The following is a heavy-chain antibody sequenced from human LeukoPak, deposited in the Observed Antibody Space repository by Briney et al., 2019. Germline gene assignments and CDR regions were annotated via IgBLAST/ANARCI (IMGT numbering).Heavy chain of an antibody. V-gene: IGHV5-51*01. CDR1: GYSFTSYW. D-gene: IGHD2-21*01. J-gene: IGHJ4*02. CDR2: IYPGDSDT. Sequence: GESLQISCKGSGYSFTSYWIGWVRQLPGKGLEWMGIIYPGDSDTRYSPSFQGQVTISADKSISTAYLQWSSLKASDTAIYYCARTARCGGDCSRTFDYWGQGTLVTVSS. CDR3: ARTARCGGDCSRTFDY.